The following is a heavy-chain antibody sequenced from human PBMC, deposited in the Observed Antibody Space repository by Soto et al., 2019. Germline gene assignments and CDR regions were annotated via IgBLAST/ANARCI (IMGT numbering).Heavy chain of an antibody. CDR2: IDYSGERT. CDR3: AKDRTRIAAAGTGDYFDY. CDR1: GLTFSDYA. D-gene: IGHD6-13*01. J-gene: IGHJ4*02. Sequence: GGSLRLSCAASGLTFSDYALSWVRQAPGKGLEWVSGIDYSGERTFYADSVKGRFTISRDNFKNTLYLQMNSLRAEDTAVYYCAKDRTRIAAAGTGDYFDYWGQGTLVTVSS. V-gene: IGHV3-23*01.